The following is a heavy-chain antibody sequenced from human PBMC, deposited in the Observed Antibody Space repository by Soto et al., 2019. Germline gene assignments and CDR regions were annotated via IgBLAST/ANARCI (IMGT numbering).Heavy chain of an antibody. CDR2: INHSGST. Sequence: SETLSLTCAVYGGSFSGYYWSWIRQPPGKGLEWIGEINHSGSTNYNPSLKSRVTISVDTSKNQFSLKLSSVTAADTAVYYCALYDILTGFKYFQHWGQGTLVTVSS. V-gene: IGHV4-34*01. D-gene: IGHD3-9*01. J-gene: IGHJ1*01. CDR1: GGSFSGYY. CDR3: ALYDILTGFKYFQH.